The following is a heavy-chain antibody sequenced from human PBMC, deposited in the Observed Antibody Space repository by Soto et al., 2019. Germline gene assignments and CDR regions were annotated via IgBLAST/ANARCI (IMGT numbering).Heavy chain of an antibody. D-gene: IGHD2-15*01. CDR3: ARETPLDPGSGGNPFSDF. J-gene: IGHJ4*02. CDR1: GFTLSAYS. CDR2: ISTSSTYI. Sequence: VGSLRLSCAASGFTLSAYSMNWVRQTPGKGLEWVSSISTSSTYIHCADSVKGRFTISRDNAKNSLFLQMNSLTAEDTAVYYCARETPLDPGSGGNPFSDFCGQGTLLTVSS. V-gene: IGHV3-21*01.